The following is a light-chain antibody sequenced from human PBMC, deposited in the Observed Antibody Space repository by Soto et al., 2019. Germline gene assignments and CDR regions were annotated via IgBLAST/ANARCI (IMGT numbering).Light chain of an antibody. Sequence: EIALTQSPGTLSLSPEERATLSCRASLSVSSSYLAWYQQKPGQAPRLLIYGASSRATDIPDRFSGSGSGTDFTLTLSRLEPEDYAVYYCQQYGSSPLTFGGGTKVEIK. J-gene: IGKJ4*01. CDR2: GAS. CDR1: LSVSSSY. V-gene: IGKV3-20*01. CDR3: QQYGSSPLT.